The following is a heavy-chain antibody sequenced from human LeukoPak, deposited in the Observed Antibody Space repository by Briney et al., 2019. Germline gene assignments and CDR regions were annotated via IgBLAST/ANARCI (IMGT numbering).Heavy chain of an antibody. Sequence: SETLSLTCAVSGGSISSGGYSWSWIRQPPGKGLEWIGYIYYSGSTYYNPSLKSRVTISVDTSKNQFSLKLSSVTAADTAVYYCARADCSSTSCYKWGNYFDYWGQGTLVTVSS. CDR1: GGSISSGGYS. CDR3: ARADCSSTSCYKWGNYFDY. J-gene: IGHJ4*02. CDR2: IYYSGST. V-gene: IGHV4-30-4*07. D-gene: IGHD2-2*02.